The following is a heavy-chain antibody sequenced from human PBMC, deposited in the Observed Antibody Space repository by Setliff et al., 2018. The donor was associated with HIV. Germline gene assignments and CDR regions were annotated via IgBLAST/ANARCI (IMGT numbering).Heavy chain of an antibody. Sequence: PGGSLRLSCAASGFTFDDYGMTWVRQAPGKGLEWVSGINWNGSDKYYVDSVKGRFTISRDNAKNSLYLQMNSLRAEDTAVYYCARVDGSSSWFYYYYYYMDIWGKGTTVTVSS. D-gene: IGHD6-13*01. CDR1: GFTFDDYG. CDR3: ARVDGSSSWFYYYYYYMDI. J-gene: IGHJ6*03. CDR2: INWNGSDK. V-gene: IGHV3-20*04.